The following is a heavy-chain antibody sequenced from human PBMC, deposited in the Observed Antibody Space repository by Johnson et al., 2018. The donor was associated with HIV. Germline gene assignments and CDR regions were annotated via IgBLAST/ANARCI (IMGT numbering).Heavy chain of an antibody. CDR3: ARVSRLGDIAVLADAFDI. CDR2: ISGSGGST. V-gene: IGHV3-23*04. J-gene: IGHJ3*02. Sequence: VQLVESGGGLVQPGGSLRLSCAASRFTFSIYAMTWVRQAPGKGLEWVSGISGSGGSTYYADSVKGRFTISRDNSKKSLYLQMNSLRVEDTALYYCARVSRLGDIAVLADAFDIWGRGTMVTVSS. D-gene: IGHD6-19*01. CDR1: RFTFSIYA.